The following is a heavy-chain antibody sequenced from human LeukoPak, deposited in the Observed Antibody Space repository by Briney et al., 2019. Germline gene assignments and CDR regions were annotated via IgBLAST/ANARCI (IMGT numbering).Heavy chain of an antibody. D-gene: IGHD6-13*01. CDR1: GFTFSSYS. CDR2: ISSSSSYI. CDR3: ARDAGQQLALDY. Sequence: GGSLRLSYAAPGFTFSSYSMNWVRQAPGKGLEWVSSISSSSSYIYYADSVKGRFTISRDNAKNSLYLQMNSLRAEDTAVYYCARDAGQQLALDYWGQGTLVTVSS. V-gene: IGHV3-21*01. J-gene: IGHJ4*02.